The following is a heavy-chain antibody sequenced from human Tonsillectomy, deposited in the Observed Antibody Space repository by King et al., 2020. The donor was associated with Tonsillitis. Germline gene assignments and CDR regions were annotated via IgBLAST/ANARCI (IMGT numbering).Heavy chain of an antibody. D-gene: IGHD5-12*01. V-gene: IGHV6-1*01. Sequence: HVQLQQSGPGLVKPSQTLTLTCAISGDSVSSNSAAWNWIRQSPSRGLEWLGRTYYRSKWYNDYAVSVKSRITINPDTSKNQFPLQLNSVTPEDTAVYYCARSPGRGLRSAFDIWGQGTMVTVSS. J-gene: IGHJ3*02. CDR3: ARSPGRGLRSAFDI. CDR2: TYYRSKWYN. CDR1: GDSVSSNSAA.